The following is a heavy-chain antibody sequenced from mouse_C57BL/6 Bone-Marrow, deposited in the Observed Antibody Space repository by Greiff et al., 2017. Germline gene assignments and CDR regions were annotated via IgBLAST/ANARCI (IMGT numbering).Heavy chain of an antibody. CDR3: TVSLPY. J-gene: IGHJ3*01. Sequence: DVKLVESGGGLVQPGGSMKLSCVASGFTFSNSWMNWVRQSPDKGLEWVAQIRLKSDNYATHYAESVKGRFTISSDDSKSSVYLQMNNVRADDTGIYYCTVSLPYWGQGTLGSVSA. CDR1: GFTFSNSW. D-gene: IGHD6-2*01. CDR2: IRLKSDNYAT. V-gene: IGHV6-3*01.